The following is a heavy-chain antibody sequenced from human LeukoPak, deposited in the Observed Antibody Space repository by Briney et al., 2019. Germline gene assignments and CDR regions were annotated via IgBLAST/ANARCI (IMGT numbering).Heavy chain of an antibody. Sequence: GGSLRLSCAASGFTFSSYAMSWDRQTPGKGLEWVSTISGGGAGTYYADSVKGRFTISRDNSKNTLSLQVNSLRAEDTALYYCAKGYCSGTSCYAGIFQHWGQGTLVTVSS. CDR3: AKGYCSGTSCYAGIFQH. D-gene: IGHD2-2*01. V-gene: IGHV3-23*01. CDR2: ISGGGAGT. J-gene: IGHJ1*01. CDR1: GFTFSSYA.